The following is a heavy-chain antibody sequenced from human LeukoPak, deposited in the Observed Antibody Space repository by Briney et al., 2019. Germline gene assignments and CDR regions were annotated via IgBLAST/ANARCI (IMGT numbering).Heavy chain of an antibody. J-gene: IGHJ6*04. V-gene: IGHV3-7*01. CDR1: GFTFSTYW. CDR3: ARAWDV. CDR2: IKQDGSAK. Sequence: GGSLRLSCAATGFTFSTYWMSWVRQAPGKGLEWVANIKQDGSAKYYVDSVKGRFTISRDNAKNTVYLEMNSLRAEDTAVYYCARAWDVWGKGTTVTISS.